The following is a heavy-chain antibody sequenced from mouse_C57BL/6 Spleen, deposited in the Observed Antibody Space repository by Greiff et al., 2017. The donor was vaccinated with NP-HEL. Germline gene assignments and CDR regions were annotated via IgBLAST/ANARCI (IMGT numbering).Heavy chain of an antibody. D-gene: IGHD2-5*01. V-gene: IGHV3-6*01. CDR3: ARDQPYSNVEGFAY. CDR1: GYSITSGYY. CDR2: ISYDGSN. J-gene: IGHJ3*01. Sequence: EVQVVESGPGLVKPSQSLSLTCSVTGYSITSGYYWNWIRQFPGNKLEWMGYISYDGSNNYNPSLKNRISITRDTSKNQFFLKLNSVTTEDTATYYCARDQPYSNVEGFAYWGQGTLVTVSA.